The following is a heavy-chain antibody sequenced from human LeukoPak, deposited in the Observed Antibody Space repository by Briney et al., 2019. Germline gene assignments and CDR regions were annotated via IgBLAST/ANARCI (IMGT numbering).Heavy chain of an antibody. J-gene: IGHJ4*02. CDR1: GSTFNSYW. V-gene: IGHV3-7*03. CDR2: IKQDGSEK. Sequence: GESLRLSCAASGSTFNSYWMTWVRQAPGKGLEWVANIKQDGSEKYYVDSVKGRFTIARDNAMNSLYLQMNSLRAEDTAVYFCARDRRGPFDYWGQGTLVTVSS. CDR3: ARDRRGPFDY. D-gene: IGHD3-10*01.